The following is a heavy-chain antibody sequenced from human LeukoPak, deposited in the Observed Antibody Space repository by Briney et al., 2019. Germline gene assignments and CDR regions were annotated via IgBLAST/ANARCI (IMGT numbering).Heavy chain of an antibody. J-gene: IGHJ4*02. CDR2: IKSKTDDGTT. CDR3: VAGYYYDSSGYYYWSY. V-gene: IGHV3-15*01. D-gene: IGHD3-22*01. CDR1: GFTFRNAW. Sequence: GGSLRLSCAASGFTFRNAWMSWVRQAPGMGLEWVGRIKSKTDDGTTDYAAPVKGRFTISRDDSKNTLFLQMNSLKTDDTAVYYCVAGYYYDSSGYYYWSYWGQGTLVTVSS.